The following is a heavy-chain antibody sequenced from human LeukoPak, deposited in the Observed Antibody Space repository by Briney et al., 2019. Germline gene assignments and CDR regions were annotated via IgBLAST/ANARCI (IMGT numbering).Heavy chain of an antibody. Sequence: NTGESLRLSCAASGFTFSNAYMNWVRQAPGKGLEWVGRIKPKTDGETTEYAAPVKGRFSISRDDSKNMLYLQMNSLKTEDTAVYYCITPLPYSAQGGQGTLVTVSS. J-gene: IGHJ4*02. D-gene: IGHD2-21*01. CDR3: ITPLPYSAQ. CDR2: IKPKTDGETT. V-gene: IGHV3-15*07. CDR1: GFTFSNAY.